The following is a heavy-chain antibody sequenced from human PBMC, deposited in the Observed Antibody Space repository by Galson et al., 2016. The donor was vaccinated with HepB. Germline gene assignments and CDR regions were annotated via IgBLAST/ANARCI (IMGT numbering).Heavy chain of an antibody. CDR2: ISSRTRTT. J-gene: IGHJ4*02. V-gene: IGHV3-48*02. CDR1: GFTFNHYA. Sequence: SLRLSCAAPGFTFNHYALHWVRQAPGKGLEWVSHISSRTRTTYYADSVKGRFTISRDNAKNSLYLQMNSLRDEDTAVYYCASQWVAVDYWGRGTLVTVSS. D-gene: IGHD2-15*01. CDR3: ASQWVAVDY.